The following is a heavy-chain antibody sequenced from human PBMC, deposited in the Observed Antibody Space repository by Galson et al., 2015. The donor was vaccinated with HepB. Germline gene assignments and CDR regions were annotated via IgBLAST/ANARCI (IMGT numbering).Heavy chain of an antibody. CDR1: GFTFSSYA. Sequence: SLRLSCAASGFTFSSYAMHWVRQAPGKGLEWVAVISYDGSNKYYADSVKGRFTISRDNSKNTLYLQMNSLRAEDTAVYYCASNRYGDYNQQRSKAFDIWGQGTMVTVSS. J-gene: IGHJ3*02. CDR3: ASNRYGDYNQQRSKAFDI. D-gene: IGHD4-17*01. CDR2: ISYDGSNK. V-gene: IGHV3-30-3*01.